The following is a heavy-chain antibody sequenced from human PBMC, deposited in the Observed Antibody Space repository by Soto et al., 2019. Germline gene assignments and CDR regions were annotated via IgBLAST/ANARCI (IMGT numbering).Heavy chain of an antibody. CDR3: ARDISWYGGMDV. CDR1: GFTVSSNY. V-gene: IGHV3-66*01. J-gene: IGHJ6*02. Sequence: GGSLRLSCAASGFTVSSNYMSWVRQAPGKGLEWVSVTHSGGTTYNADSVKGRFTMSRDNSKNMLYLQMNSLRAEDTAVYYCARDISWYGGMDVWSQWTTVSVSS. D-gene: IGHD6-13*01. CDR2: THSGGTT.